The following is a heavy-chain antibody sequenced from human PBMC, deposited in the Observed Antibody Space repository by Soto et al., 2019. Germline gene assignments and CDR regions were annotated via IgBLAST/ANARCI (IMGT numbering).Heavy chain of an antibody. CDR3: ARDGHYFGSGSPPLLSK. CDR1: GGSITSGGYC. J-gene: IGHJ4*02. Sequence: QVQLQESGPGLVKPSQTLSLTCTVSGGSITSGGYCWTWIRQHPVKGLEWMGHIYYSGSTSYNPSLKTRAPISIDTSHHQSSLKLTSVTAADTAVYYCARDGHYFGSGSPPLLSKWGQGTLVTVSS. V-gene: IGHV4-31*03. CDR2: IYYSGST. D-gene: IGHD3-10*01.